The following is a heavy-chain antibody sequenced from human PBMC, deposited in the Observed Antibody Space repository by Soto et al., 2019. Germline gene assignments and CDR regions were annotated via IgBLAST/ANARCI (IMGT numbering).Heavy chain of an antibody. Sequence: PSETLSLTCTVSGGSVSSGSYYWSWIRQPPGKGLEWIGYIYYSGSTNYNPSLKSRVTISVDTSKNQFSLKLSSVTAADTAVYYCARETVILAASYFDYWGQGTLVTVSS. CDR1: GGSVSSGSYY. V-gene: IGHV4-61*01. CDR2: IYYSGST. J-gene: IGHJ4*02. D-gene: IGHD4-17*01. CDR3: ARETVILAASYFDY.